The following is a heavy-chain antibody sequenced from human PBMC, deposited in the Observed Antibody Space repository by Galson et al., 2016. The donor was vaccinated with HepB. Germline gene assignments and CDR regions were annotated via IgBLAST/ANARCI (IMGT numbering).Heavy chain of an antibody. J-gene: IGHJ4*02. D-gene: IGHD1-26*01. CDR1: GFTFSGAA. CDR2: IRSKTHPYAT. CDR3: TGQQVGAAQNDF. Sequence: SLRLSCATSGFTFSGAAMHWVRQASGKGLQWVGRIRSKTHPYATTYAVSVTGRFTISRDDSKNTTSLQMHNLKTEDTAVYYCTGQQVGAAQNDFWGQGTLVTVSS. V-gene: IGHV3-73*01.